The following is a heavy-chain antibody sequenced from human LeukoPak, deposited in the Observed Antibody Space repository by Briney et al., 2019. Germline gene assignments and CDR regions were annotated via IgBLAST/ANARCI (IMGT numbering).Heavy chain of an antibody. J-gene: IGHJ6*02. V-gene: IGHV4-34*01. Sequence: LRLSCAASGFTFSSYAMHWVRQPPGKGLEWIGEINHSGSTNYNPSLKSRVTISVDTSKNQFSLKLSSVTAADTAVYYCARVRYYDSSGYYYYYGMDVWGQGTTVTVSS. CDR1: GFTFSSYA. D-gene: IGHD3-22*01. CDR3: ARVRYYDSSGYYYYYGMDV. CDR2: INHSGST.